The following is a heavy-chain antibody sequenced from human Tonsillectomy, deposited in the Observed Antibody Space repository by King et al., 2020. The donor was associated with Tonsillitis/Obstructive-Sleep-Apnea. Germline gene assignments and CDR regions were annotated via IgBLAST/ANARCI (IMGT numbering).Heavy chain of an antibody. CDR1: GYNLTTYW. Sequence: VQLVQSGAEGEKPGESLKMSCKGSGYNLTTYWIGWVRQMPGKGLEWMRIMYPGDSHTRYRPSFQGQVAISADKSISTAYLQWSSLKASDTAMYYCATGLAEPRADYWGQGTLVTVSS. D-gene: IGHD1-14*01. CDR3: ATGLAEPRADY. V-gene: IGHV5-51*01. J-gene: IGHJ4*02. CDR2: MYPGDSHT.